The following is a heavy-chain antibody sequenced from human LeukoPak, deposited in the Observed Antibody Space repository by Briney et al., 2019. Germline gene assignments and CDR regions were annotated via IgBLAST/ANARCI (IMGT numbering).Heavy chain of an antibody. CDR1: QFTFSSYW. V-gene: IGHV3-7*03. Sequence: PGGCLRLSCVASQFTFSSYWMSWVRQAPGKGLEWVANIKQDGTEKHYVDSVKGRFTISRDNAKNSLYLQMNSLRVEDAAVYYCARDKGSDEGSKFDYWGQGTLVTVSS. CDR3: ARDKGSDEGSKFDY. J-gene: IGHJ4*02. CDR2: IKQDGTEK.